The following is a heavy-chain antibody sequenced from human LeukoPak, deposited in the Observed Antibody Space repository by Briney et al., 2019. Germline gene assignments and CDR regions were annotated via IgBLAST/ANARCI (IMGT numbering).Heavy chain of an antibody. D-gene: IGHD4-17*01. V-gene: IGHV1-18*01. CDR3: AMSPTLTVYGMDV. CDR2: ISAYNGNT. CDR1: GYTFTSYG. Sequence: ASVKVSCKASGYTFTSYGISWVRQAPGQGLEWMAWISAYNGNTNYAQNLQGRVTMTTDTSTSTAYMELRSLRSDDTAVYYCAMSPTLTVYGMDVWGQGTTVTVSS. J-gene: IGHJ6*02.